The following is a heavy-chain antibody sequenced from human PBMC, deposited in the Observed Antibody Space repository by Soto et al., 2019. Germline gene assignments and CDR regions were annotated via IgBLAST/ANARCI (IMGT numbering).Heavy chain of an antibody. D-gene: IGHD6-19*01. V-gene: IGHV3-74*01. CDR3: ALALAFPTSIGY. CDR2: INSDGSST. J-gene: IGHJ4*02. Sequence: EVQLVESGGGLVQPGGSLRLSCAASGFTFSSYWMHWVRQAPGKGLVWVSRINSDGSSTSYADSVKGRFTISRDNAKNTLYLQMNSLRAEVTTLYYCALALAFPTSIGYWGQGTLVTVSS. CDR1: GFTFSSYW.